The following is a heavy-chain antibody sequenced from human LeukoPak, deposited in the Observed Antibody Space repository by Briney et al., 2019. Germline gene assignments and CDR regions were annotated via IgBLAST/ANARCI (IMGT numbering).Heavy chain of an antibody. Sequence: SETLSLSCSVSGGSISTYYWSWIRQPAGKGLEWIGRIYTTGGTNYNPSLKSRVTISVDTSKNQFSLKLNSVTAADAAVYYCARGQFYHDSTGYSDWGQGTLVTVSS. CDR2: IYTTGGT. CDR1: GGSISTYY. V-gene: IGHV4-4*07. CDR3: ARGQFYHDSTGYSD. D-gene: IGHD3-22*01. J-gene: IGHJ4*02.